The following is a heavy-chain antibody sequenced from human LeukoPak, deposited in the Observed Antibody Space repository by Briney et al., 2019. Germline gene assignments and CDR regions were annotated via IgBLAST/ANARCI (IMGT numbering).Heavy chain of an antibody. V-gene: IGHV4-39*07. Sequence: SETLSLTCTVSGGSISSRTYYWGWIRQPPGKGLEWIGTIYYSGTTYYNPSLKSRVTISLDTSKNQFSLKLSSVTAADTALYYCARVYTGSSWDYYYYMDVWGKGTTVTVSS. CDR2: IYYSGTT. CDR1: GGSISSRTYY. J-gene: IGHJ6*03. CDR3: ARVYTGSSWDYYYYMDV. D-gene: IGHD6-13*01.